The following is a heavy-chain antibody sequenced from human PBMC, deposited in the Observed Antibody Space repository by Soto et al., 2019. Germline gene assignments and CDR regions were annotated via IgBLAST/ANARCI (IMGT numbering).Heavy chain of an antibody. D-gene: IGHD3-3*01. CDR2: IYYSGST. V-gene: IGHV4-59*01. CDR1: GGSISSYY. CDR3: ARAPLGFWSGYYSYYYYYVNV. Sequence: SETLSHTCTDSGGSISSYYWSWIRQPPGKGLEWIGYIYYSGSTNYNPSLRSRVTISVDTSKNQFSLKLSSVTAADTAVYYCARAPLGFWSGYYSYYYYYVNVWGKGTRVTVSS. J-gene: IGHJ6*03.